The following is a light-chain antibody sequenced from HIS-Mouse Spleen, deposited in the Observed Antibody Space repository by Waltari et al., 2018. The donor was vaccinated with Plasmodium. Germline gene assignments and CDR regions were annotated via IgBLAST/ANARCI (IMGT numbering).Light chain of an antibody. J-gene: IGLJ2*01. V-gene: IGLV2-8*01. CDR1: SSDVGGSNE. CDR2: EVS. CDR3: SSYAGSNNLV. Sequence: QSALPQPPSASRSPGQSVPISCTGPSSDVGGSNEVSWYQQHPGKAPKSMIYEVSKRPSGVPDRFSGSKSGNTASLTVSGLQAEDEADYYCSSYAGSNNLVFGGGTKLTVL.